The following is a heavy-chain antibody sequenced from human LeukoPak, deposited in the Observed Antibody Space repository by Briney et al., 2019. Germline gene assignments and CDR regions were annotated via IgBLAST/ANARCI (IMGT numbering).Heavy chain of an antibody. J-gene: IGHJ5*02. CDR1: GYTAIDYY. CDR2: INPTSGST. V-gene: IGHV1-46*01. D-gene: IGHD3-16*01. Sequence: ASVKVSCKASGYTAIDYYMHWVRQAPGQGLEWMGMINPTSGSTDYAQTFQGRVTMTRDTPTRVCYMEINGLTSDDTAGYYCARGGGGWLDPWGQGTLVTVSS. CDR3: ARGGGGWLDP.